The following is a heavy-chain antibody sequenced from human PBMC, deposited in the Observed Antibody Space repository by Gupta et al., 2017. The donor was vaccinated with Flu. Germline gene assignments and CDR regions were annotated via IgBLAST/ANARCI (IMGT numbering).Heavy chain of an antibody. CDR1: GGTGSRYG. CDR3: ARDVAPTAISWFDY. CDR2: IWSDGDHE. J-gene: IGHJ4*02. V-gene: IGHV3-33*01. Sequence: QVHLVEYGGGVVKHGRYLRLCCAASGGTGSRYGMHWVRQAPGKGLEWVALIWSDGDHEYYRDSVKGRFTISRDNLKNTLYLQMNILRAEDTAIYYCARDVAPTAISWFDYWGQGTLVTVSS. D-gene: IGHD2-2*01.